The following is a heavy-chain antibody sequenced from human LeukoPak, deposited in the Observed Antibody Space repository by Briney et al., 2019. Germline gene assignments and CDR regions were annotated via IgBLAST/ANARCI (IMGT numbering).Heavy chain of an antibody. CDR2: VYYTGSA. Sequence: SETLSLTCTVSGGSISSSIYYWGWIRQPPGKGLELIGHVYYTGSAYFNPSLKSRVTMSVDTSKNQFSLNLSSVTAADTAVYYCVRGSTLRHYQYWGQGTLVTVSS. V-gene: IGHV4-39*01. D-gene: IGHD3-16*01. J-gene: IGHJ4*02. CDR3: VRGSTLRHYQY. CDR1: GGSISSSIYY.